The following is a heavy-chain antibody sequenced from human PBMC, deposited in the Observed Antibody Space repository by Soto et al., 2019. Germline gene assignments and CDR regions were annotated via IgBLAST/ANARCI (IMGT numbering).Heavy chain of an antibody. CDR2: IHYSGATP. J-gene: IGHJ4*02. Sequence: QVQLVQSGAEVKRPGASVKVSCKASGYTFTNYYMHWVRQAPGQGLEWMGVIHYSGATPTYAQKFQGRVTMARDTSTGTVYGELSSLTSEDTAVYYCARGGPELATIGSFDYWGQGTLVTVSS. D-gene: IGHD3-16*01. CDR3: ARGGPELATIGSFDY. V-gene: IGHV1-46*01. CDR1: GYTFTNYY.